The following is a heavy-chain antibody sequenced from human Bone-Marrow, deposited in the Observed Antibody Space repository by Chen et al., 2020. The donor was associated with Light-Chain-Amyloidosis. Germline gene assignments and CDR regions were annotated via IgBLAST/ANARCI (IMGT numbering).Heavy chain of an antibody. CDR1: GSTFPNYW. CDR2: IYPDDSDA. CDR3: ARRRDGYNFDY. D-gene: IGHD5-12*01. V-gene: IGHV5-51*01. J-gene: IGHJ4*02. Sequence: EVQLEQSGPEVKKPGESLKISCKGPGSTFPNYWIGWVRQMPGKGLEWMGVIYPDDSDARYSPSFEGQVTISADKSITTAYLQWRGLKASDTAMYYCARRRDGYNFDYWGQGTLVTVSS.